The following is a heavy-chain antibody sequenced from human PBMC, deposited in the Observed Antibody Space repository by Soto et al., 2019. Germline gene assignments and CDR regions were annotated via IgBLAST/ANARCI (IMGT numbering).Heavy chain of an antibody. Sequence: ASVKVSCKASGYTFTNYGVSWGRQAPGQGLEWMGWISGYNGNTNYAQNLQGRVSMTTDTSTSTAYMELRSLRSDDTAVYYCARDVTRNYYDSSGYYYFDYWGQGTLGTVPQ. CDR3: ARDVTRNYYDSSGYYYFDY. J-gene: IGHJ4*02. CDR1: GYTFTNYG. D-gene: IGHD3-22*01. V-gene: IGHV1-18*04. CDR2: ISGYNGNT.